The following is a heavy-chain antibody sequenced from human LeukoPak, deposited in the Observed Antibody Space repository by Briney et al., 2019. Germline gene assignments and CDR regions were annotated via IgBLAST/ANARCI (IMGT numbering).Heavy chain of an antibody. D-gene: IGHD3-22*01. CDR3: AKDGDSTGYYSSYYNHMDV. CDR1: GFSFSTYG. CDR2: IRFDGGKK. V-gene: IGHV3-30*02. Sequence: GGSLRLSCAAYGFSFSTYGFHWVRQAPGKGLEWVTFIRFDGGKKNYADSVKGRFAISRDNSKNTVYLQMNSLRAEDTAIYYCAKDGDSTGYYSSYYNHMDVWGKGTSVTISS. J-gene: IGHJ6*03.